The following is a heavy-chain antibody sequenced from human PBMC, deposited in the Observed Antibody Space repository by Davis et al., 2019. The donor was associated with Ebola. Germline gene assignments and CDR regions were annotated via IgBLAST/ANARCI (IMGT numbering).Heavy chain of an antibody. CDR2: ISGSATTV. Sequence: GESLKISCAASGFTFSDYYMSWIRQAPGKGLEWVSFISGSATTVSYADSVKGRFTVSRDNAKNSLYLQMNSLRAEDTAVYYCVRDPALVVTGGGWFFGLWGRGTLVTVSS. CDR1: GFTFSDYY. CDR3: VRDPALVVTGGGWFFGL. J-gene: IGHJ2*01. V-gene: IGHV3-11*04. D-gene: IGHD2-21*02.